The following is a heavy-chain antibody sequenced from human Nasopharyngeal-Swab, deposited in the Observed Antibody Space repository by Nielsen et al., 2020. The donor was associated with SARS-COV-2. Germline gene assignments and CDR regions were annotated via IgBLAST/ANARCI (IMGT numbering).Heavy chain of an antibody. Sequence: LRLSCTVSGGSISSSSYYWGWIRQPPGKGLAWIGSIYYSGSTYYNPSLKSRVTISVDTSKNPFSLKLSSVTAADTAVYYVAREVGRGGIWNYYYYYMDVWGKGTTVTVSS. CDR1: GGSISSSSYY. V-gene: IGHV4-39*07. J-gene: IGHJ6*03. CDR3: AREVGRGGIWNYYYYYMDV. D-gene: IGHD3-10*01. CDR2: IYYSGST.